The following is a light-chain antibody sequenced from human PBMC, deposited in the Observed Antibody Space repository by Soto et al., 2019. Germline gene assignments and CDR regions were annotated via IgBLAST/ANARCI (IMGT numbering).Light chain of an antibody. J-gene: IGLJ1*01. CDR1: SSDVGGYNC. CDR2: DVN. V-gene: IGLV2-14*01. CDR3: SSCTSSSTFV. Sequence: QSALTQPASVSGSPGQSITISCTGTSSDVGGYNCVSWYQQHPGRAPKLLINDVNNRPSGVSNRFSGSKSGNTASLTISGLQAEDEADYYCSSCTSSSTFVFGTGTKLTVL.